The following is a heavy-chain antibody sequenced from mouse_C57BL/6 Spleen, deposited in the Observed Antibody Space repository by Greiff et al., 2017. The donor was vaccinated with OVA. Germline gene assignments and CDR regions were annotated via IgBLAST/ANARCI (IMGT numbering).Heavy chain of an antibody. V-gene: IGHV2-2*01. CDR1: GFSFTSYG. CDR2: IWSGGST. CDR3: AIAFTVVAPYYFDY. D-gene: IGHD1-1*01. Sequence: QVQLQQSGPGLVQPSQSLSITCTVSGFSFTSYGVHWVRQSPGKGLEWLGVIWSGGSTDYNAAFISRLSISKDKSKSQVFFKMNILQADDTAIYYCAIAFTVVAPYYFDYWGQGTTLTVSS. J-gene: IGHJ2*01.